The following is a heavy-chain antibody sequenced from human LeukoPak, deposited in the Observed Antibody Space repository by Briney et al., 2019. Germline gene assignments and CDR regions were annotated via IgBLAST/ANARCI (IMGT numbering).Heavy chain of an antibody. D-gene: IGHD6-19*01. CDR3: ARHDLGSGWSGDWFDP. V-gene: IGHV4-39*01. J-gene: IGHJ5*02. Sequence: PSETLSLTCAVYGGSFTGYYWGWLRQPPGKGLEWIGSIYYSGSTYYNPSLKSRVTISVDTSKNQFSLKLSSVTAADTAVYYCARHDLGSGWSGDWFDPWGQGTLVTVSS. CDR1: GGSFTGYY. CDR2: IYYSGST.